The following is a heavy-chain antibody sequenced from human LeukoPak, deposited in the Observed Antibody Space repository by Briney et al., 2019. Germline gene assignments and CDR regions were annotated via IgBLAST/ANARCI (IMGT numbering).Heavy chain of an antibody. V-gene: IGHV4-38-2*02. J-gene: IGHJ4*02. CDR2: IYHSGST. D-gene: IGHD2/OR15-2a*01. CDR1: GYSISSGYY. Sequence: SETLSLTCTVYGYSISSGYYWGWIRQPPGKGLEWIGSIYHSGSTYYNPSLKSRVTISVDTSKNQFSLKLSSVTAADTAVYYCARGSSMDYFDYWGQGTLVTVSS. CDR3: ARGSSMDYFDY.